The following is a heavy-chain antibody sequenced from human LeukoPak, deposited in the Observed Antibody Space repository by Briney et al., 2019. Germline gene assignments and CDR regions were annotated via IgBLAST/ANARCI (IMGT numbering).Heavy chain of an antibody. CDR1: GGSISSSSYS. Sequence: KPSETLSLTCTVSGGSISSSSYSWGWIRQPPGKGLEWIGSIYYSGSTYYNPSLKSRVTISVDTSKNQFSLKLSSVTAADTAVYYCARQGYSYGYATLYDFDYWGQGTPVTVSS. CDR3: ARQGYSYGYATLYDFDY. J-gene: IGHJ4*02. V-gene: IGHV4-39*01. CDR2: IYYSGST. D-gene: IGHD5-18*01.